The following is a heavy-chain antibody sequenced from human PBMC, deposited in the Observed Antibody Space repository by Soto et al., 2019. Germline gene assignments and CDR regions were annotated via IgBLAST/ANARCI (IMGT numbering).Heavy chain of an antibody. V-gene: IGHV3-9*01. J-gene: IGHJ3*02. CDR3: AKDLGVEYNWNDGWAFDI. CDR2: ISWNSGSI. CDR1: GFTFDDYA. Sequence: EVQLVESGGGLVQPGRSLRLSCAASGFTFDDYAMHWVRQAPGKGLEWVSGISWNSGSIGYADSVKGRFTISRDNAKNSLYLQMNSLRAEDTALYYCAKDLGVEYNWNDGWAFDIWGQGTMVTVSS. D-gene: IGHD1-1*01.